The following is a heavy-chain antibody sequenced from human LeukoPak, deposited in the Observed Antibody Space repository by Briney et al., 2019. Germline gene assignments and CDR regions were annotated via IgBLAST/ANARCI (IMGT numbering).Heavy chain of an antibody. V-gene: IGHV4-59*01. D-gene: IGHD4/OR15-4a*01. CDR2: IYYSGDT. Sequence: PSETLSLTCTVSLGSISGYSWSWIRQSPGGGLEWIGYIYYSGDTAYNPSLRSRVTMSVDTSKNQFSLQLRSMATADTAVYYCVRGPYGASISKWFDPWGQGTQVIVSP. CDR3: VRGPYGASISKWFDP. CDR1: LGSISGYS. J-gene: IGHJ5*02.